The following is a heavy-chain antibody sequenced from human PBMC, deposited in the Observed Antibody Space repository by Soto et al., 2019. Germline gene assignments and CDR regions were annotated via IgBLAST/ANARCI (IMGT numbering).Heavy chain of an antibody. D-gene: IGHD3-22*01. CDR3: ARHSSGYQYYFDY. J-gene: IGHJ4*02. V-gene: IGHV3-53*01. Sequence: GGSLRLSCAASGFTVSSNYMSWVRQAPGKGLEWVSVIYSGGSTYYADSVKGRFTISRDNSKNTLYLQMNSLRAEDTAVYYCARHSSGYQYYFDYWGQGTLVTVSS. CDR1: GFTVSSNY. CDR2: IYSGGST.